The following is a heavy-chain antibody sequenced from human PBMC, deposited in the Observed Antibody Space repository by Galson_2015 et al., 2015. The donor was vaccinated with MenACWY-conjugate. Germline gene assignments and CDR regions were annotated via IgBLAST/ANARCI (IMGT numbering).Heavy chain of an antibody. J-gene: IGHJ4*02. D-gene: IGHD4-17*01. CDR1: GFTFSRYA. Sequence: SLRLSCAASGFTFSRYALNWVRQAPGKGPEWVADISFDGRYKFYVDSVKGRFAISRDNSKSTVILQMNSLRPEDTAVYYCTTRASVTTAITYWGQGTLVIVSS. V-gene: IGHV3-30*03. CDR2: ISFDGRYK. CDR3: TTRASVTTAITY.